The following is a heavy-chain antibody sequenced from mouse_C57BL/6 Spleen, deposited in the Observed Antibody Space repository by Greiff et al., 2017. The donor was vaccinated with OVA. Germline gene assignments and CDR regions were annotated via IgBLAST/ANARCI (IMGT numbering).Heavy chain of an antibody. D-gene: IGHD2-4*01. CDR1: GYAFTNYL. V-gene: IGHV1-54*01. CDR3: ARYDYDGFSFAY. J-gene: IGHJ3*01. CDR2: INPGSGGT. Sequence: VQLQQSGAELVRPGTSVKVSCKASGYAFTNYLIEWVKQRPGQGLEWIGVINPGSGGTNYNEKFKGKATLTADKSSSTAYMQLSSLTSEDSAVYFCARYDYDGFSFAYWGQGTLVTVSA.